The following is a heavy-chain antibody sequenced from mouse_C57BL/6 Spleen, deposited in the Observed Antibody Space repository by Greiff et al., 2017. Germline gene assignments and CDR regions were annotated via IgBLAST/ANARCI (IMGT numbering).Heavy chain of an antibody. V-gene: IGHV5-17*01. CDR3: ARREADYYYGDFDY. CDR2: ISPGSSTI. Sequence: EVLLVESGGGLVKPGGSLKLSCAASGYTFSDYGMHWVRQAPEKGLEWVAYISPGSSTIYYADTVKGRFTLSRDNAKNTLFLQMTSLRSEDTAMYYCARREADYYYGDFDYWGQGTTLTVSS. D-gene: IGHD1-1*01. CDR1: GYTFSDYG. J-gene: IGHJ2*01.